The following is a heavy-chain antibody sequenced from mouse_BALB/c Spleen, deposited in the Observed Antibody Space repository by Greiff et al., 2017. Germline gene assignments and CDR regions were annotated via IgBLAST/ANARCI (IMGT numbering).Heavy chain of an antibody. CDR1: GFSLTSYG. V-gene: IGHV2-9*02. J-gene: IGHJ4*01. Sequence: VQVVESGPGLVAPSQSLSITCTVSGFSLTSYGVHWVRQPPGKGLEWLGVIWAGGSTNYNSALMSRLSISKDNSKSQVFLKMNSLQTDDTAMYYCAREYGNYVGAMDYWGQGTSVTVSS. CDR3: AREYGNYVGAMDY. D-gene: IGHD2-10*02. CDR2: IWAGGST.